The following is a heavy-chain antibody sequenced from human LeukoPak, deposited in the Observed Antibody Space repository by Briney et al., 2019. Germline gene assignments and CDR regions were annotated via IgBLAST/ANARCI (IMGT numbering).Heavy chain of an antibody. J-gene: IGHJ3*02. CDR2: IYYSGST. CDR1: GGSISSYY. Sequence: SETLSLTCTVSGGSISSYYWSWIRQPPGKGLEWIGYIYYSGSTNYNPSLKSRVTISVDTSKNQFSLKLSSVTAADTAVYYCARDRYSHDYGTFDIWGQGTMVTVSS. CDR3: ARDRYSHDYGTFDI. D-gene: IGHD4-17*01. V-gene: IGHV4-59*01.